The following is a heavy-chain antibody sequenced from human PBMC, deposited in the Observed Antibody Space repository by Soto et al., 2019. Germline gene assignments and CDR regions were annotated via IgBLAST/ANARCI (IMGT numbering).Heavy chain of an antibody. CDR3: AKDPSFGAFRYCSGGSCYGDYYYGMDV. D-gene: IGHD2-15*01. Sequence: PGGSLRLSCAASGFTFSSYGMHWVRQAPGKGLEWVAVISYDGSNKYYADSVKGRLTISRDNSKNTLYLQMNSLRAEDTAVYYCAKDPSFGAFRYCSGGSCYGDYYYGMDVWGQGTTVTVSS. CDR1: GFTFSSYG. J-gene: IGHJ6*02. CDR2: ISYDGSNK. V-gene: IGHV3-30*18.